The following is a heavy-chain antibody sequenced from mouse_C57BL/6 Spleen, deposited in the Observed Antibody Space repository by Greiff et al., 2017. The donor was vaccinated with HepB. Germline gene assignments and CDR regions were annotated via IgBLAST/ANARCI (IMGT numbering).Heavy chain of an antibody. J-gene: IGHJ1*03. V-gene: IGHV7-1*01. D-gene: IGHD2-5*01. Sequence: EVKLMESGGGLVQSGRSLRLSCATSGFTFSDFYMEWVRQAPGKGLEWIAASRNKANDYTTEYSASVKGRFIVSRDTSQSILYLQMNALRAEDTAIYYCARENSNYGYFDVWGTGTTVTVSS. CDR2: SRNKANDYTT. CDR1: GFTFSDFY. CDR3: ARENSNYGYFDV.